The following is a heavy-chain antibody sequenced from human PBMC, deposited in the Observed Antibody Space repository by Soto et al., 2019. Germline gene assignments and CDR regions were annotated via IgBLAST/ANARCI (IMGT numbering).Heavy chain of an antibody. V-gene: IGHV1-18*01. CDR3: ARGRYGDY. CDR1: GYTFTTYG. D-gene: IGHD1-1*01. CDR2: ISAHNGNT. Sequence: QVHLVQSGAEVKRPGASVKVSCKVSGYTFTTYGITWVRQAPGQGLEWVGWISAHNGNTNYAQKLQGRVTVTRDTSTSTAYMELRSLRSDDTAVYYCARGRYGDYWGQGALVTVSS. J-gene: IGHJ4*02.